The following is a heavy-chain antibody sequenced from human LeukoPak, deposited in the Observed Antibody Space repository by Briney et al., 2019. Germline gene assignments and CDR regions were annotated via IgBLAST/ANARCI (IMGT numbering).Heavy chain of an antibody. V-gene: IGHV1-18*01. Sequence: GASEKVSCKAFGYTFTRYGISGVRQPPGQGRAWVGWGSADNANTNYAQKFEGRDTMTRTTSITTGYMALSTLRSEDTAVYYCARGSHIYYGSGGEMDVGSKGSTVTISA. J-gene: IGHJ6*04. D-gene: IGHD3-10*01. CDR3: ARGSHIYYGSGGEMDV. CDR1: GYTFTRYG. CDR2: GSADNANT.